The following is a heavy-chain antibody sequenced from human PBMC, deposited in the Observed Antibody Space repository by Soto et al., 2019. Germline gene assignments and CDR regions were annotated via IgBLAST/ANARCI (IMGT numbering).Heavy chain of an antibody. D-gene: IGHD3-22*01. V-gene: IGHV3-23*01. CDR1: GFTFSSYA. CDR2: ISGSGGST. J-gene: IGHJ3*02. CDR3: AKVGGTYYYDSSGQDAFDI. Sequence: PGGSLRLSCAASGFTFSSYAMSWVRQAPGKGLERVSAISGSGGSTYYADSVKGRFTISRDNSKNTLNLQMNSLKAEDTAEYYCAKVGGTYYYDSSGQDAFDIWGQGTMVTVSS.